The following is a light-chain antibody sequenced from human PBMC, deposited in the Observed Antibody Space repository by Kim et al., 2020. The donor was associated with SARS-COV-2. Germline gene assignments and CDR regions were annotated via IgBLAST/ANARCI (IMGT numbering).Light chain of an antibody. CDR2: AAS. CDR3: QQLNSYPYT. CDR1: QGISSY. J-gene: IGKJ2*01. V-gene: IGKV1-9*01. Sequence: ASVGDRVTITCRASQGISSYLAWYQQSPGKAPNLLIYAASTLHGGVPSRFRGSGSGTEFTLTISSLQPEDFASYYCQQLNSYPYTFGQGTKVDIK.